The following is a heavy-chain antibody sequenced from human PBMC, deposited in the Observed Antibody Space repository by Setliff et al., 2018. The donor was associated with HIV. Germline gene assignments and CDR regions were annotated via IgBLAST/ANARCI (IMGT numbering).Heavy chain of an antibody. J-gene: IGHJ5*02. D-gene: IGHD6-19*01. CDR3: ARRTYGSGRSDP. CDR1: GDSISSGSYY. CDR2: IHTSGST. Sequence: PSETLSLTCTVSGDSISSGSYYWSWIRQPAGEGLEWIGQIHTSGSTNYNPSLKSRVTISIDTSNSQFSLQLSSVTAADTAVYYCARRTYGSGRSDPWGQGTLVTVSS. V-gene: IGHV4-61*09.